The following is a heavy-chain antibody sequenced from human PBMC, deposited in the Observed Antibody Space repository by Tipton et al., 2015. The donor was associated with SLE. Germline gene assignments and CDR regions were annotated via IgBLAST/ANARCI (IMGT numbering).Heavy chain of an antibody. J-gene: IGHJ4*02. Sequence: LRLSCTVSGGSISSYYWSWIRQPPGKGLEWIGSIYHSGSTYYNPSLKSRVTISVDTSKNQFSLKLSSVTAADTAVYYCAREGWNYEDWGQGTLVTVSS. D-gene: IGHD1-7*01. CDR2: IYHSGST. V-gene: IGHV4-59*12. CDR1: GGSISSYY. CDR3: AREGWNYED.